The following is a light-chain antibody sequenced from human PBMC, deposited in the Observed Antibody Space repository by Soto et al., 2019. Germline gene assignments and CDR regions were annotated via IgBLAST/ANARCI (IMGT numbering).Light chain of an antibody. CDR3: QQYTNWPPWT. V-gene: IGKV3-15*01. Sequence: EIVMTQSPATLSVSPGERVTLSCRASQSISTNLAWYQQKPGQAPRLLIYGASARATGIPARFSGSGSGTEFTLTISSLQSDDFAVSYCQQYTNWPPWTFGQGTKVDFK. J-gene: IGKJ1*01. CDR2: GAS. CDR1: QSISTN.